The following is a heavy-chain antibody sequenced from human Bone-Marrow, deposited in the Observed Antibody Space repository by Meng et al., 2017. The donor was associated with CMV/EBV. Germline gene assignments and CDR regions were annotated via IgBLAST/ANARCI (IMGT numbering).Heavy chain of an antibody. CDR3: ARDGKRGYLGYGMDV. CDR1: GFTFTTHT. CDR2: IGRSNSYI. D-gene: IGHD3-16*02. J-gene: IGHJ6*02. V-gene: IGHV3-21*01. Sequence: GESLKISCAASGFTFTTHTMTWVRQAPGKGLECVSCIGRSNSYIYYADSVKGRFTISRDNAENSLYLQMNSLRAEDTAVYYCARDGKRGYLGYGMDVWGQGTTVTVSS.